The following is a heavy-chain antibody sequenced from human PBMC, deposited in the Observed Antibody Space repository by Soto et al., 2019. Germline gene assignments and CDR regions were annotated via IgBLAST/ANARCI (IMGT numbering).Heavy chain of an antibody. CDR1: GGTFSSYT. J-gene: IGHJ5*02. Sequence: QVQLEQSGAEVKKPGSSGKVSCKASGGTFSSYTISWVRQAPGQGLEWMGRIIPILGIANYAQKFQGRVTITADKSTSTAYMELSSLRSEDTAVYYCARHHVVAATGWFDPCGQGTLVTVSS. V-gene: IGHV1-69*02. CDR3: ARHHVVAATGWFDP. CDR2: IIPILGIA. D-gene: IGHD2-15*01.